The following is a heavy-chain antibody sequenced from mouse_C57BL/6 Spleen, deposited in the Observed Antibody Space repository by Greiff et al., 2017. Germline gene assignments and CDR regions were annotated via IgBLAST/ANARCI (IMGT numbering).Heavy chain of an antibody. J-gene: IGHJ3*01. CDR2: INPNNGGT. D-gene: IGHD4-1*01. Sequence: VQLQQSGPELVKPGASVKISCKASGYTFTDYYMNWVKQSHGKSLEWIGDINPNNGGTSYNQKFKGKATLTVDKSSSTAYMELRSLTSEDSAVYYCAREGITGVAYWGQGTLVTVSA. V-gene: IGHV1-26*01. CDR1: GYTFTDYY. CDR3: AREGITGVAY.